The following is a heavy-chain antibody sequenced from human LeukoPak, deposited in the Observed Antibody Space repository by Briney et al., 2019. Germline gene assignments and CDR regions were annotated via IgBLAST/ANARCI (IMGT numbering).Heavy chain of an antibody. Sequence: GGSLRLSCAASGFTFDDYAMHWVRQAPGKGLEWVSGISWNSGSIGYADSVKGRFTISRDNAKNSLYLQMNSLRVEDTAIYYRARDAARHINIAVPGGDCWGQGTLVAVSS. CDR1: GFTFDDYA. CDR2: ISWNSGSI. J-gene: IGHJ4*02. CDR3: ARDAARHINIAVPGGDC. D-gene: IGHD6-19*01. V-gene: IGHV3-9*01.